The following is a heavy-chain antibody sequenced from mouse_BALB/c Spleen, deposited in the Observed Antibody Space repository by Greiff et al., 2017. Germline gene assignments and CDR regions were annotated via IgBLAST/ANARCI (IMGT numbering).Heavy chain of an antibody. CDR1: GFNIKDTY. D-gene: IGHD2-4*01. V-gene: IGHV14-3*02. CDR3: ADYDFWFAY. CDR2: IDPANGNT. J-gene: IGHJ3*01. Sequence: VQLKQSGAELVKPGASVKLSCTASGFNIKDTYMNWVKQRPEQGLEWIGRIDPANGNTKYDPKFQGKATITADTSSNTAYLQLSSLTSEDTAVYYCADYDFWFAYWGQGTLVTVSA.